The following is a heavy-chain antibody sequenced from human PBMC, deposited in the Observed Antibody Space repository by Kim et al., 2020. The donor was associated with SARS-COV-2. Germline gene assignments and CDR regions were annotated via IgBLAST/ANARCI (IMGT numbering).Heavy chain of an antibody. Sequence: GGSLRLSCAASGFTFDDYAMHWVRQAPGKGLEWVSGISWNSGSIGYADSVKGRFTISRDNAKNSLYLQMNSLRAEDTALYYCAKDMSHYYDSSGYYSFDYWGQGTLVTVSS. CDR1: GFTFDDYA. V-gene: IGHV3-9*01. CDR2: ISWNSGSI. J-gene: IGHJ4*02. CDR3: AKDMSHYYDSSGYYSFDY. D-gene: IGHD3-22*01.